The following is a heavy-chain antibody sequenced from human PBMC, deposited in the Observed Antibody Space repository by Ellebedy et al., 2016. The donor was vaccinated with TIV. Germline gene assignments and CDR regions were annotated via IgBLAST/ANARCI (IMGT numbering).Heavy chain of an antibody. Sequence: MPSETLSLTCTVYGGSFSGYYWSWIRQPPGKGLEWIGEINHSGSTNYNPSLQSRVTISVDTSKNPFSLKLSSVTAADTAVFYCARQGWNSFRFNYYYYGMDVWGQGTTVTVSS. CDR3: ARQGWNSFRFNYYYYGMDV. CDR1: GGSFSGYY. J-gene: IGHJ6*02. D-gene: IGHD1-7*01. V-gene: IGHV4-34*01. CDR2: INHSGST.